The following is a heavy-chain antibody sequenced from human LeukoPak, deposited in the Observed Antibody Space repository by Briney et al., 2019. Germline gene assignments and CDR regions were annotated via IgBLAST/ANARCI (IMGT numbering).Heavy chain of an antibody. J-gene: IGHJ2*01. CDR1: GFTFSSYG. D-gene: IGHD4-17*01. CDR2: IRYDGSNK. Sequence: HAGGSLRLSCAASGFTFSSYGMHWVRQAPGKGLEWVAFIRYDGSNKYYADSVKGRFTISRDNSKNTLYLQMNSLRAEDTAVYYCAKDPDSDDYGDAASWYFDLWGRGTLITVSS. V-gene: IGHV3-30*02. CDR3: AKDPDSDDYGDAASWYFDL.